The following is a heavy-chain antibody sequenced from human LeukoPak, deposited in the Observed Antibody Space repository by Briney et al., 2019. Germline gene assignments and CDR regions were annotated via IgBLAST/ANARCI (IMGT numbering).Heavy chain of an antibody. CDR1: GYTFTSYD. J-gene: IGHJ4*02. D-gene: IGHD6-19*01. V-gene: IGHV1-8*01. Sequence: GASVKVSCKASGYTFTSYDINWVRQATGQGLEWMGWMNPNSGNTGYAQKFQGRVTMTRNTSISTAYMELSSLRSEDTAVYYCARGSIAVAGDPFDYWGQGTLVTVSS. CDR3: ARGSIAVAGDPFDY. CDR2: MNPNSGNT.